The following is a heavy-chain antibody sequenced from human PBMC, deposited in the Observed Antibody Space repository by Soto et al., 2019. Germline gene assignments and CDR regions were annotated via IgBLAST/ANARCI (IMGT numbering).Heavy chain of an antibody. J-gene: IGHJ3*02. Sequence: QVQLVQSGAEVKKPGSSVKVSCKASGGTFSSYTISWVRQAPGQGLDGMGRIIPILGIANYAQKFQGRVTITADQSTSTAYMELSSLRSEDTAVYYCARMGVWVAAAGYDAFDIWGQGTMVTVSS. D-gene: IGHD6-13*01. CDR2: IIPILGIA. V-gene: IGHV1-69*02. CDR1: GGTFSSYT. CDR3: ARMGVWVAAAGYDAFDI.